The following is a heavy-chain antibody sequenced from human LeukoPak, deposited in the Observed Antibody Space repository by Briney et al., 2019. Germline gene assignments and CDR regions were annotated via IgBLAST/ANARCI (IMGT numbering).Heavy chain of an antibody. D-gene: IGHD2-15*01. CDR2: ISSSSSTI. CDR3: ASRYCSGGSCYFVY. Sequence: GGSLRLSCAASGFTFSSYSMNWVRQAPGKGLEWVSYISSSSSTIYYADSVKGRFTISRDNAKDSLYLQMNSLRDEDTAVYYCASRYCSGGSCYFVYWGQGTLVTVSS. V-gene: IGHV3-48*02. J-gene: IGHJ4*02. CDR1: GFTFSSYS.